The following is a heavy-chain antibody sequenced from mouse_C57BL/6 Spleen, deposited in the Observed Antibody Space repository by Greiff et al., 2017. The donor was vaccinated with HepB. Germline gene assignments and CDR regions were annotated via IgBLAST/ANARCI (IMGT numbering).Heavy chain of an antibody. V-gene: IGHV1-39*01. CDR3: ARSSGTRWYFDV. Sequence: EVQLQESGPELVKPGASVKISCKASGYSFTDYNMNWVKQSSGKSLEWIGVINPNYGTTSYNQKFKGKATLTVDQSTSTAYMQLNSLTSEDSAVYYCARSSGTRWYFDVWGTGTTVTVSS. CDR2: INPNYGTT. J-gene: IGHJ1*03. D-gene: IGHD4-1*01. CDR1: GYSFTDYN.